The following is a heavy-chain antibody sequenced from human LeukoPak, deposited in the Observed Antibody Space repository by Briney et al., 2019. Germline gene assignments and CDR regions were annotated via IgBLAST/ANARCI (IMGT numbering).Heavy chain of an antibody. D-gene: IGHD3-10*01. Sequence: GGSLRLSCAVSGFTFRSYWMHWVRQAPGKGLVWVSSIKSGGSSTTYADSVKGRFTISRDNAENTLYLQMNSLRVEDTAVYYCARISTMVRHYWGQGTLVTVSS. CDR3: ARISTMVRHY. CDR1: GFTFRSYW. J-gene: IGHJ4*02. CDR2: IKSGGSST. V-gene: IGHV3-74*03.